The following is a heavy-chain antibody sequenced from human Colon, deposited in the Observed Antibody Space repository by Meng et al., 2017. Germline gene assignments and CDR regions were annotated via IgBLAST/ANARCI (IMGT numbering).Heavy chain of an antibody. Sequence: ASVKVFCKASGYTFTSYDINWVRQATGQGLEWMGWMNPNSGNTGYAQKFQGRVTITRNTSISTAYMELSSLRSEDTAVYYCARPLGYSTGYCSSWLGDVAFDIWGQGTMVTVSS. CDR2: MNPNSGNT. CDR3: ARPLGYSTGYCSSWLGDVAFDI. CDR1: GYTFTSYD. D-gene: IGHD6-13*01. J-gene: IGHJ3*02. V-gene: IGHV1-8*03.